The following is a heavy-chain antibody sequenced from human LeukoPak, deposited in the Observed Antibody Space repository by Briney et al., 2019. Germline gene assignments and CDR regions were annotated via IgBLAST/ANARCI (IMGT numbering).Heavy chain of an antibody. D-gene: IGHD6-19*01. CDR2: IYHSGST. CDR1: GYSISSGYY. CDR3: ARGAGYSSGWYHYFDY. Sequence: SETLSLTCTVSGYSISSGYYWGWIRQPPGKGLEWIGSIYHSGSTYYNPSPRSRVTISVDTSKNQFSLKLSSVTAADTAVYYCARGAGYSSGWYHYFDYWGQGTLVTVSS. V-gene: IGHV4-38-2*02. J-gene: IGHJ4*02.